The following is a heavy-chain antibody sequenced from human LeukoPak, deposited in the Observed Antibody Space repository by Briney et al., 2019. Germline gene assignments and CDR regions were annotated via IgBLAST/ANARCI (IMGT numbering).Heavy chain of an antibody. J-gene: IGHJ4*02. Sequence: GGSLRLSCAASGFTFSSYAMSWVRQAPGKGLEWVSAISGSGTFTSYADSVKGRFTISRDNSRNTLYLQMNSLRAEDTAVYYCARFTYYYDSSGYYKVLSKYYFDYWGQGTLVTASS. V-gene: IGHV3-23*01. CDR3: ARFTYYYDSSGYYKVLSKYYFDY. D-gene: IGHD3-22*01. CDR2: ISGSGTFT. CDR1: GFTFSSYA.